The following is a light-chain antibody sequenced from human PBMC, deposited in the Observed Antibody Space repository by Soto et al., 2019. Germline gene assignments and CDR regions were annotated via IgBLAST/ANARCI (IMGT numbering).Light chain of an antibody. Sequence: DIQMTQSPSSLSASVGDRVTITCRASQSISSYLNWYQQKPGKAPKLLIYAASSLQSGVPSRFSGSGSGTDFNINISSLQPEDFETYYCPQSYSTPYTFGQGTKLEIK. CDR3: PQSYSTPYT. CDR2: AAS. CDR1: QSISSY. J-gene: IGKJ2*01. V-gene: IGKV1-39*01.